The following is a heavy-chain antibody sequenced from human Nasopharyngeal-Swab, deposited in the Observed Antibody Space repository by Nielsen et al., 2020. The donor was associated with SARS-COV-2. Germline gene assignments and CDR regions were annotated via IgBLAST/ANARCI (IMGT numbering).Heavy chain of an antibody. CDR3: ARQAVAGTGWGFDP. V-gene: IGHV4-59*08. J-gene: IGHJ5*02. CDR2: IYYSGST. Sequence: GSLRLSCTVSGGSISSYYWSWIRQPPGKGLEWIGYIYYSGSTNYNPSLKSRVTISVDTSKNQFSLKLSSVTAADTAVYYCARQAVAGTGWGFDPWGQGTLVTVSS. D-gene: IGHD6-19*01. CDR1: GGSISSYY.